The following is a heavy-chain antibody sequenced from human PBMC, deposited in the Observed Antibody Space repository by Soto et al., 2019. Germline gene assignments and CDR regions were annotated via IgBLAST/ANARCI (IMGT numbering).Heavy chain of an antibody. Sequence: KESGPTLVKPTQTLTLTCTFSGFSLSTYGMGVGWIRQPPGKAPEWLALIYWNEDRRYSPSLKSRLTITKDTSKNQVVLTMTNMDPVDTATYYCVHSPSSSPSGYWGQGTLVTVSS. D-gene: IGHD6-13*01. J-gene: IGHJ4*02. CDR2: IYWNEDR. CDR1: GFSLSTYGMG. V-gene: IGHV2-5*01. CDR3: VHSPSSSPSGY.